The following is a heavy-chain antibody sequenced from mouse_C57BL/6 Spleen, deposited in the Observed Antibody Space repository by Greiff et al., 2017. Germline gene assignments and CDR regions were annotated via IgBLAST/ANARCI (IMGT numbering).Heavy chain of an antibody. J-gene: IGHJ3*01. CDR3: ARGLGRGNWFAY. Sequence: VQLQQPGAELVMPGASVKLSCKASGYTFTSYWMHWVKQRPGQGLEWIGEIDPSDSYTNYNQKFKGKSTLTVDKSSSTAYMQLSSLTSEDSAVYYCARGLGRGNWFAYWGQGTLVTVSA. CDR1: GYTFTSYW. CDR2: IDPSDSYT. V-gene: IGHV1-69*01. D-gene: IGHD4-1*01.